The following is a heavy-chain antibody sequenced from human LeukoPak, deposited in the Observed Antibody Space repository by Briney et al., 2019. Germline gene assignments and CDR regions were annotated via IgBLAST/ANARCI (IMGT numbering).Heavy chain of an antibody. CDR1: GGSINNYY. D-gene: IGHD2-15*01. CDR2: IYTRGST. CDR3: ARGRYCSADICSGGDAFDI. J-gene: IGHJ3*02. V-gene: IGHV4-4*07. Sequence: SETLSLTCTVSGGSINNYYWSWIRQPARKGLEWIGRIYTRGSTNYNPSLKSRVTMSVDTSKNPFSLKLSSVTAADTAVYYCARGRYCSADICSGGDAFDIWGQGTMVSVSS.